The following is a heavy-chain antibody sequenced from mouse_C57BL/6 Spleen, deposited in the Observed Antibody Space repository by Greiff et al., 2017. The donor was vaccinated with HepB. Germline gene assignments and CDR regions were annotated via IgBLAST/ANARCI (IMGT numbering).Heavy chain of an antibody. D-gene: IGHD1-1*01. CDR3: VKAVSSGSSYTWFAY. CDR2: IRNKANGYTT. V-gene: IGHV7-4*01. Sequence: EVNGVDSGGGLVQPGASLRLSCAASGFTFNDYQMSWVRQAPGKAPEWLALIRNKANGYTTEYTASVKGQFTISRDNSKIILYLQMHTLRAEDSATYYCVKAVSSGSSYTWFAYWGKGTLVTVSA. J-gene: IGHJ3*01. CDR1: GFTFNDYQ.